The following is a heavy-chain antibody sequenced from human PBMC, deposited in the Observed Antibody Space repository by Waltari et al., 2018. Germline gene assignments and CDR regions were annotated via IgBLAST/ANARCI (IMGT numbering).Heavy chain of an antibody. CDR2: ISGSGGST. CDR1: GFTFSSYA. Sequence: EVQLLESGGGLVQPGGSLRLSCAASGFTFSSYAMSWVRQAPGKGLEWVSAISGSGGSTYYADSVKGRFTISRDNSKNTLYLQMNSLRAEDTAVYYCAKAPNYYDSSGYYYDYWGQGTLVTVSS. CDR3: AKAPNYYDSSGYYYDY. V-gene: IGHV3-23*01. J-gene: IGHJ4*02. D-gene: IGHD3-22*01.